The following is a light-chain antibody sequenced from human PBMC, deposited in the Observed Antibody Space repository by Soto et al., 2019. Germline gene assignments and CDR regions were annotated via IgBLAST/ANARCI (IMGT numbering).Light chain of an antibody. CDR2: SNS. V-gene: IGLV1-40*01. CDR3: QSYDSDLSGWV. J-gene: IGLJ3*02. Sequence: QSVLTQPPSMSGAPGQRVTISCTGSSSNMGAGFDVHWYQQVTGTAPKLLIYSNSNRPSGVPDRFSGSKSGTSASLAITGLQADDEAEYYCQSYDSDLSGWVFGGGTKLTVL. CDR1: SSNMGAGFD.